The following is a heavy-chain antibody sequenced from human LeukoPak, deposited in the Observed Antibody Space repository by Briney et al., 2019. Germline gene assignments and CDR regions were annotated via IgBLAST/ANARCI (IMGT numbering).Heavy chain of an antibody. CDR3: AREGYSGYDQVDY. CDR1: GFTFSSYW. J-gene: IGHJ4*02. Sequence: GGSLRLSCAASGFTFSSYWMHWVRQAPGKGLVWVSRINSDGSSTSYADSVKGRFTISRDNAKNTLYLQMNSLRAEDTAVYYCAREGYSGYDQVDYWGQGTLVTVSS. V-gene: IGHV3-74*01. CDR2: INSDGSST. D-gene: IGHD5-12*01.